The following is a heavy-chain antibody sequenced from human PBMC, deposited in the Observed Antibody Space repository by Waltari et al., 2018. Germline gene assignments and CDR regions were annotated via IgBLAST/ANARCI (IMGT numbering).Heavy chain of an antibody. J-gene: IGHJ3*02. Sequence: QVQLQESGPGLVKPSETLSLTCTVSGGSISSYSWSWIRQPAGKVLEWIGRIYTSGSTNYNPSLKSRVTMSVDTSKNQFSLKLSSVTAADTAVYYCARSGVGEFLRDAFDIWGQGTMVTVSS. V-gene: IGHV4-4*07. CDR1: GGSISSYS. CDR3: ARSGVGEFLRDAFDI. D-gene: IGHD3-16*01. CDR2: IYTSGST.